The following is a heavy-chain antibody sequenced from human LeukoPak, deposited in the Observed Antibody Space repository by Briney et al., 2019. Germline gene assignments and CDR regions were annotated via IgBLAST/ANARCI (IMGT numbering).Heavy chain of an antibody. D-gene: IGHD3-22*01. CDR1: GGTFSSYA. V-gene: IGHV1-69*13. J-gene: IGHJ1*01. Sequence: GASVKVSCKASGGTFSSYAISWVRQAPGQGLEWMGGIIPIFGTANYAQKFQGRVTITADESTSTAYMELSSLRSEDTAVYYCAGGKTYYYDSSGYPGLQHWGQGTLVTVSS. CDR3: AGGKTYYYDSSGYPGLQH. CDR2: IIPIFGTA.